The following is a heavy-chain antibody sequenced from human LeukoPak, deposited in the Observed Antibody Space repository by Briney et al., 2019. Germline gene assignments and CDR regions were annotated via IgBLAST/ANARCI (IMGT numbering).Heavy chain of an antibody. J-gene: IGHJ4*02. V-gene: IGHV4-61*02. Sequence: SSETLSLTCTVSGGSISSGSYYWSWIRQPAGKGLEWIGRIYTSGSTNYNPSLKSRVTISVDTSKNQFSLKLSSVTAADTAVYYCARGRWQWRWSISLDYWGQGTLVTVSS. D-gene: IGHD6-19*01. CDR1: GGSISSGSYY. CDR3: ARGRWQWRWSISLDY. CDR2: IYTSGST.